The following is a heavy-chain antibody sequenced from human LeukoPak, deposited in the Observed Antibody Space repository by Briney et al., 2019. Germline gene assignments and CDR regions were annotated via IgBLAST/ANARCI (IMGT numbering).Heavy chain of an antibody. CDR1: GFTFSSYS. V-gene: IGHV3-21*01. CDR2: ISSSSSYI. D-gene: IGHD1-1*01. CDR3: AKDGGTVCHVINYSFDS. J-gene: IGHJ4*02. Sequence: GGSLRLSCAASGFTFSSYSMNWVRQAPGKGLEWVSSISSSSSYIYYADSVKGRFTISRDNAKNSLYLQMNNLRTEDTAVYYCAKDGGTVCHVINYSFDSWGQGTLVTVSS.